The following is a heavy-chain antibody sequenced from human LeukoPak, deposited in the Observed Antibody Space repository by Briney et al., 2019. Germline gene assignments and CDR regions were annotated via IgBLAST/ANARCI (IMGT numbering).Heavy chain of an antibody. Sequence: GGSLRLSCAASGFTFDDYAMHWVRQAPGKAREGASGISWNSGSIGYADSVKGRFTISRDNAKNSLYLQMNSLRAEDTALYYCAKGQDSHYYYYGMDVWGQGTTVIVSS. V-gene: IGHV3-9*01. D-gene: IGHD2-15*01. CDR1: GFTFDDYA. CDR3: AKGQDSHYYYYGMDV. J-gene: IGHJ6*02. CDR2: ISWNSGSI.